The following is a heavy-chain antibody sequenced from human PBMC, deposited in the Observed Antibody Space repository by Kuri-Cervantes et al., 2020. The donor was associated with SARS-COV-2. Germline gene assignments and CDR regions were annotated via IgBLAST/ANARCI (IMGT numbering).Heavy chain of an antibody. CDR1: GFTFSSYG. J-gene: IGHJ6*03. V-gene: IGHV3-30*02. Sequence: GESLKISCAASGFTFSSYGMHWVRQAPGKGLEWVAFIRYDGSNKYYADSVKGRFTISRDNSKNTLYLQMNSLRAEDTAVYYCAKCDEVVPDYYYYYYMDVWGKGTTVTVSS. D-gene: IGHD2-2*01. CDR3: AKCDEVVPDYYYYYYMDV. CDR2: IRYDGSNK.